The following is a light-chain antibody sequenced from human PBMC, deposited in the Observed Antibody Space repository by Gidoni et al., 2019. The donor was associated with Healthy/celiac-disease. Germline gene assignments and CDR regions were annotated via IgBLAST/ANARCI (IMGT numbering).Light chain of an antibody. CDR1: QGISSY. CDR2: DAS. CDR3: QQLNSYPRP. Sequence: IQLTHSPSSLSASVGDRVTITCRASQGISSYLAWYQQKPGKAPKLLIYDASTLQSGVPSRFSGSGSGTDFTLTISSLQPEDFATYYCQQLNSYPRPFGQGTKLEIK. V-gene: IGKV1-9*01. J-gene: IGKJ2*01.